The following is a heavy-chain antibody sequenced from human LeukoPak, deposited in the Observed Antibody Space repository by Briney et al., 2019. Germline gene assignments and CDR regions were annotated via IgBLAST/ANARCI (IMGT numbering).Heavy chain of an antibody. CDR1: GFTFSSYW. D-gene: IGHD6-19*01. CDR2: INSDGSST. J-gene: IGHJ3*02. CDR3: ARSQWLVHDAFDI. Sequence: GGSLRLSCAASGFTFSSYWMHWVRQVPGKGLVWVSLINSDGSSTTYADSVKGRFTISRDNAKNTVYLQMNSLRAEDTAVYYCARSQWLVHDAFDIWGQGTMVTVSS. V-gene: IGHV3-74*01.